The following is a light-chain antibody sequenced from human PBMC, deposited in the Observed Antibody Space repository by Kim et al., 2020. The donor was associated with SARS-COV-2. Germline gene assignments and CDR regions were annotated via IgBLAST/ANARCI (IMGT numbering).Light chain of an antibody. CDR3: EQYDSYSWT. Sequence: DIQMTQSPSTLSASVGDRVTITCRASQSISSWLAWYQQKPGKAPKLLIYKASTLESGVPSRFSGSGSGTEFTLTISSLQPDDFAIYYCEQYDSYSWTFGQGTKVDIK. CDR2: KAS. J-gene: IGKJ1*01. CDR1: QSISSW. V-gene: IGKV1-5*03.